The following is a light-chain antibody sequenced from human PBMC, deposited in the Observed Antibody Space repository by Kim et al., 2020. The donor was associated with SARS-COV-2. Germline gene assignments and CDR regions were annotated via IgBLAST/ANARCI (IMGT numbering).Light chain of an antibody. Sequence: SPGESATHSCRASQTMSNGLAWYRQKPGQAPTLLIYGASNRATDIPARFSGSGSGTEFTLTISSLQSEDFAVYYCHHYNNWPPLFTFGQGTKLEI. CDR2: GAS. J-gene: IGKJ2*01. CDR3: HHYNNWPPLFT. CDR1: QTMSNG. V-gene: IGKV3D-15*01.